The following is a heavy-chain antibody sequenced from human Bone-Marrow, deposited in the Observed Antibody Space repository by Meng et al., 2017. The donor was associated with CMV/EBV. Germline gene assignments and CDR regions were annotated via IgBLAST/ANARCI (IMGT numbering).Heavy chain of an antibody. V-gene: IGHV1-2*02. CDR1: GYTFTGYY. Sequence: ASVKVSCKASGYTFTGYYMHWVRQAPGQGLEWMGWINPNTGSTIYAQNFQGRVTMTRDTSINTAYMELTRLTSDDTAIYYCASQSAGNSLRWFDPWGQGTLVTVSS. J-gene: IGHJ5*02. CDR3: ASQSAGNSLRWFDP. CDR2: INPNTGST. D-gene: IGHD4-23*01.